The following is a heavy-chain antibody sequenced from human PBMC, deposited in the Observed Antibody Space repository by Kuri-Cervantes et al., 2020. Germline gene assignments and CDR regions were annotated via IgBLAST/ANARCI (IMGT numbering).Heavy chain of an antibody. CDR1: GGSISSSSYY. V-gene: IGHV4-39*01. CDR3: ARLAAAGTLSWFDP. CDR2: IYYSGST. J-gene: IGHJ5*02. D-gene: IGHD6-13*01. Sequence: GSLRLSCTVSGGSISSSSYYWGWIRQPPGKGPEWIGSIYYSGSTYYNPSLKSRVTISVDTSKNQFSLKLSSVTAADTAVYYCARLAAAGTLSWFDPWGQGTLVTSPQ.